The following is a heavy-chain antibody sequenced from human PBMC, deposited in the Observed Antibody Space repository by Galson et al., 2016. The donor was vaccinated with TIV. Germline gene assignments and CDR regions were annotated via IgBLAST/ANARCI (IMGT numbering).Heavy chain of an antibody. V-gene: IGHV2-5*02. CDR2: IYWDVDE. CDR1: GFSLITNGVG. D-gene: IGHD3-10*02. Sequence: PALVKPTQTLTLTCTFSGFSLITNGVGVGWVRQPPGKALEWLAHIYWDVDERYSPSLKSRLTITKDTSKNQVVLRMTNMDPMDTATYYCVHLPNMFYYGMDVWGQGTTVTVSS. J-gene: IGHJ6*02. CDR3: VHLPNMFYYGMDV.